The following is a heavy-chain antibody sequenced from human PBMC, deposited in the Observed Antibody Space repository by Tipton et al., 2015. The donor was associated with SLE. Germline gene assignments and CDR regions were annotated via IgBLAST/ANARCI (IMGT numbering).Heavy chain of an antibody. Sequence: SLRLSCAASGFIFSNHWMSWVRQAPGKGLEWVAHITQGGSQTFYVGSVKGRFTISRDNTKNSLYLQMNSLRVEDTALYYCARGPDYGIRPDWFVPWGQGTLVTVSS. V-gene: IGHV3-7*05. CDR1: GFIFSNHW. CDR3: ARGPDYGIRPDWFVP. CDR2: ITQGGSQT. D-gene: IGHD4-17*01. J-gene: IGHJ5*02.